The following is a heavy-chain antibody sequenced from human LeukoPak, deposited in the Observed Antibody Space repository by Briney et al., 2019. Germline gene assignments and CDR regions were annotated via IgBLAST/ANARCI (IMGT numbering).Heavy chain of an antibody. CDR2: ISGSGGST. J-gene: IGHJ4*02. V-gene: IGHV3-23*01. CDR1: GFTFSSYG. Sequence: GGSLRLSCAASGFTFSSYGMHWVRQAPGKGLEWVSAISGSGGSTYYADSVKGRFTISRDNSKNTLYLQMNSLRAEDTAVYYCAVPSVLWFGELCYWGQGTLVTVSS. CDR3: AVPSVLWFGELCY. D-gene: IGHD3-10*01.